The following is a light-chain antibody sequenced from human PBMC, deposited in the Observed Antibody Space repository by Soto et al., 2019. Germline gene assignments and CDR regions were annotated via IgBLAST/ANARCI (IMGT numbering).Light chain of an antibody. J-gene: IGLJ2*01. V-gene: IGLV2-14*01. CDR3: SSYTSSSTLVV. CDR2: DVS. Sequence: QSVLTQPASVSGSPGQSITISCTGTSSDVGGYNYVSWYQQHPGKVPKLMIYDVSNRPSGVSNRFSGSKSGNTASLTISGLQAEDEGDYYCSSYTSSSTLVVFGGGTQLTVL. CDR1: SSDVGGYNY.